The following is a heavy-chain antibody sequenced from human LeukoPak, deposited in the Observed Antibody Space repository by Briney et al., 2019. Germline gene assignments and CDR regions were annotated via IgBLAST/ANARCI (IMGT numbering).Heavy chain of an antibody. Sequence: GGSLRLSCAASGFTFSGYAMSWVRQAPGKGLEWVSAISGSGGSTYYADSVKGRFTISRDNSKNTLYLQMNSLRAEDTAVYYCAKDPNYYDFWSGYYGDYWGQGTLVTVSS. CDR3: AKDPNYYDFWSGYYGDY. D-gene: IGHD3-3*01. V-gene: IGHV3-23*01. CDR1: GFTFSGYA. CDR2: ISGSGGST. J-gene: IGHJ4*02.